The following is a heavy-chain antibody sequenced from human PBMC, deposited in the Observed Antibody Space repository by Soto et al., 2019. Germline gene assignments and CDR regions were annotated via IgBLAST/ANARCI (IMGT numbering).Heavy chain of an antibody. J-gene: IGHJ4*02. CDR2: IYYSGST. V-gene: IGHV4-30-4*01. CDR1: GGSISSGDYY. Sequence: QVQLQESGPGLVKPSQTLSLTCTVSGGSISSGDYYWSWIRQPPGKGLEWIGYIYYSGSTYYNQSLKSRVTISVDTSKNQFSLKLSYVTAADTAVYYCAREVKMATTFDYWGQGTLVTVSS. D-gene: IGHD5-12*01. CDR3: AREVKMATTFDY.